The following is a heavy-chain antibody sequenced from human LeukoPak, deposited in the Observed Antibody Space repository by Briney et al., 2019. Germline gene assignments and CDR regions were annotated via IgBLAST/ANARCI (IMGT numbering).Heavy chain of an antibody. CDR2: ISAYNGNT. J-gene: IGHJ4*02. CDR1: GYTFTSYG. V-gene: IGHV1-18*01. CDR3: ARTKDYGSGSYPPDY. D-gene: IGHD3-10*01. Sequence: GASVTVSCKASGYTFTSYGISWVRQAPGQGLEWMGWISAYNGNTNYAQKLQGRVTMTTDTSTSTAYMELRSLRSDDTAVYYCARTKDYGSGSYPPDYWGQGTLVTVSS.